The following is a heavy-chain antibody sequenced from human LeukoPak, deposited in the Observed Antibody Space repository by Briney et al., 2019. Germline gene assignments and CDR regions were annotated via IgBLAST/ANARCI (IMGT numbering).Heavy chain of an antibody. D-gene: IGHD3-22*01. J-gene: IGHJ4*02. Sequence: PGGSLRLSCAASGFTFSSYSMSWVRQAPGKGLEWVSSISSSSSYIYYADSVKGRFTISRDNAKNSLYLQMNSLRAEDTAVYYCARDRGDYYDTSGALDYWGQGTLVTVSS. V-gene: IGHV3-21*04. CDR1: GFTFSSYS. CDR3: ARDRGDYYDTSGALDY. CDR2: ISSSSSYI.